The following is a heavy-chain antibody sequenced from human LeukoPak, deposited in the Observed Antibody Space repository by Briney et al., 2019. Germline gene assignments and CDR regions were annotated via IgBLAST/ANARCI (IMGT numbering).Heavy chain of an antibody. J-gene: IGHJ4*02. Sequence: SETLSLTCAVYGGSFSGYYWSWIRQPPGKGLEWIGYIYYSGSTNYNPSLKSRVTISVDTSKNQFSLKLSSVTAADTAVYYCASLPIAAAGIFDYWGQGTLVTVSS. D-gene: IGHD6-13*01. CDR1: GGSFSGYY. V-gene: IGHV4-59*01. CDR3: ASLPIAAAGIFDY. CDR2: IYYSGST.